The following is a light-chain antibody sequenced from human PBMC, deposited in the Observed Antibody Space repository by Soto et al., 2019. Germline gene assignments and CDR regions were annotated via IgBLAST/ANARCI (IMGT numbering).Light chain of an antibody. Sequence: QSALTQPPSASGSLGQSVTISCTGTSSDVGGYNYVSWYQQHPGKAPKLMIYEVSKRPSGVPDRFSGSKSGNTASLTVSGLQAEDAADYYCRSYEGSNNLGVFGGGTKVTVL. CDR1: SSDVGGYNY. V-gene: IGLV2-8*01. J-gene: IGLJ2*01. CDR2: EVS. CDR3: RSYEGSNNLGV.